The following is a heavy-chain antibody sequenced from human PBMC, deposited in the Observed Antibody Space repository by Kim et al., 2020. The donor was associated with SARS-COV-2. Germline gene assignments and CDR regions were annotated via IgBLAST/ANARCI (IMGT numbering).Heavy chain of an antibody. J-gene: IGHJ4*02. CDR3: ARVIAAAGTYY. Sequence: SETLSLTCAVYGGSFSGYYWSWIRQPPGKGLEWIGEINHSGSTNYNPSLKSRVTISVDTSKNQFSLKLSSVTAADTAVYYCARVIAAAGTYYWGQGTLGT. D-gene: IGHD6-13*01. CDR2: INHSGST. V-gene: IGHV4-34*01. CDR1: GGSFSGYY.